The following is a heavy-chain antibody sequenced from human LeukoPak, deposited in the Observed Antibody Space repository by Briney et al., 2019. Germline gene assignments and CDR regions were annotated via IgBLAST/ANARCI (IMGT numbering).Heavy chain of an antibody. D-gene: IGHD3-16*02. CDR3: ARERIMITFGGVIVIPSYFDY. CDR2: IYYSGST. V-gene: IGHV4-31*03. Sequence: SQTLSLTCTVSGGSISSGGYYWSWIRQHPGKGLEWIGYIYYSGSTYYNPSLKSRVTISVDASKNQFSLKLSSVTAADTAVYYCARERIMITFGGVIVIPSYFDYWGQGTLVTVSS. J-gene: IGHJ4*02. CDR1: GGSISSGGYY.